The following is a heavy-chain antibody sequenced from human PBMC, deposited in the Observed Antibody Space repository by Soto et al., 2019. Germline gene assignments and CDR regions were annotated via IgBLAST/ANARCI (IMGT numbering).Heavy chain of an antibody. CDR3: AKDPYSSSAGRFDY. CDR1: GFTFSSYG. J-gene: IGHJ4*02. V-gene: IGHV3-30*18. CDR2: ISYDGSNK. D-gene: IGHD6-6*01. Sequence: QVQLVESGGGVVQPGRSLRLSCAASGFTFSSYGMHWVRQAPGKGLEWVAVISYDGSNKYYADSVKGRFTISRDNSKNTLYLQMNSQRAEDTAVYYCAKDPYSSSAGRFDYWGQGTLVTVSS.